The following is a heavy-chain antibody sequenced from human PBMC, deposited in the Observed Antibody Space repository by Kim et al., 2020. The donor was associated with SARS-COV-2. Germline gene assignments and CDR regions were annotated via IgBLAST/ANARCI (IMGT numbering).Heavy chain of an antibody. CDR3: ARGVGLGGHSDPFDY. Sequence: SVKVSCKASGGTFSSYAISWVRQAPGQGLEWMGGIIPIFGTANYAQKFQGRVTITADESTSTAYMELSSLRSDDTAVYYCARGVGLGGHSDPFDYWGQGTLVTVSS. D-gene: IGHD3-16*01. V-gene: IGHV1-69*13. CDR2: IIPIFGTA. CDR1: GGTFSSYA. J-gene: IGHJ4*02.